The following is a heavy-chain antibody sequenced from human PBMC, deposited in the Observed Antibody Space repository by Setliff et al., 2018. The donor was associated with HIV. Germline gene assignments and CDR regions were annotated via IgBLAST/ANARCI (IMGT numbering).Heavy chain of an antibody. CDR3: ARGIAVVPGALEDFYYKDV. Sequence: SETLSLTCAVYGGSFSDYYWSWIRQPPGKGLEWIGEINHSGRTNNNQSLKSRVTISVDASKKQFPLKLTSVTAADTAVYYCARGIAVVPGALEDFYYKDVWGKGTTVTVSS. J-gene: IGHJ6*03. CDR2: INHSGRT. CDR1: GGSFSDYY. V-gene: IGHV4-34*01. D-gene: IGHD2-2*01.